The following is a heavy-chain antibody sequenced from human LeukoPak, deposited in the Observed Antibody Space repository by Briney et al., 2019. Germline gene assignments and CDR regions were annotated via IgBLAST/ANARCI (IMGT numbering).Heavy chain of an antibody. CDR1: GGTFSSYA. Sequence: SVKVSCKASGGTFSSYAISWVRQAPGQGLEWMGGIIPIFGTANYAQKFQGRVTITADESTSTAYMELSSLRSEDTAVYYCASSPYYDFWSGYSFYWGQGTLVTVSS. CDR2: IIPIFGTA. D-gene: IGHD3-3*01. CDR3: ASSPYYDFWSGYSFY. J-gene: IGHJ4*02. V-gene: IGHV1-69*13.